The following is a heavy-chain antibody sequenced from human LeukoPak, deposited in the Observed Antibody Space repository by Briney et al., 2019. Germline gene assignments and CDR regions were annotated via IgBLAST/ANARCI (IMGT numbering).Heavy chain of an antibody. V-gene: IGHV1-46*01. Sequence: ASVKVSCKASGYTFTSYYMHWVRQAPGQGLEWMGIINPSGGSTSYAQKFQGRVTMTRDMSTSTVYMELSSLRSEDTAVYYCARDAGDYVDAFDIWGQGTMVTVSS. D-gene: IGHD4-17*01. CDR2: INPSGGST. CDR1: GYTFTSYY. J-gene: IGHJ3*02. CDR3: ARDAGDYVDAFDI.